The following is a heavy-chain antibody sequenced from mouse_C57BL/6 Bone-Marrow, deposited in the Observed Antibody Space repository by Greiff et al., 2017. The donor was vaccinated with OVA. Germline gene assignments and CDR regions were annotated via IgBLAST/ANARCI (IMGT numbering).Heavy chain of an antibody. CDR3: AKKGPDYYGSSYDAMDY. CDR2: IWSGGST. D-gene: IGHD1-1*01. CDR1: GFSLTSYG. Sequence: VQRVESGPGLVQPSQSLSITCTVSGFSLTSYGVHWVRQPPGKGLEWLGVIWSGGSTDYNAAFISRLSISKDNSKSQVFFKMNSLQADDTAIYYCAKKGPDYYGSSYDAMDYWGQGTSVTVSS. V-gene: IGHV2-4*01. J-gene: IGHJ4*01.